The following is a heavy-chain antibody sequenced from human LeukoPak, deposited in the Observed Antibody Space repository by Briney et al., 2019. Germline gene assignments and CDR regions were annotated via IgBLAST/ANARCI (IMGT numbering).Heavy chain of an antibody. Sequence: ESLRLSCAASGFTFSSYSMNWVRQAPGKGLEWVSSISSSSSYIYYADSVKGRFTISRDNAKNSLYLQMNSLRAEDTAVYYCARDVFWSGYPVNYYYYGMDVWGQGTTVTVSS. CDR3: ARDVFWSGYPVNYYYYGMDV. CDR2: ISSSSSYI. J-gene: IGHJ6*02. V-gene: IGHV3-21*01. CDR1: GFTFSSYS. D-gene: IGHD3-3*01.